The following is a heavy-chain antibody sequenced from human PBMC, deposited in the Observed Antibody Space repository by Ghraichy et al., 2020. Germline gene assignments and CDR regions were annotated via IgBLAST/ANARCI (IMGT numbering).Heavy chain of an antibody. CDR1: GYTFTSYD. V-gene: IGHV1-8*01. D-gene: IGHD6-13*01. CDR3: ARRRRWQQTHNWFDP. CDR2: MNPNSGNT. J-gene: IGHJ5*02. Sequence: ASVKVSCKASGYTFTSYDINWVRQATGQGLEWMGWMNPNSGNTGYAQKFQGRVTMTRNTSISTAYMELSSLRSEDTAVYYCARRRRWQQTHNWFDPWGQGTLVTVSS.